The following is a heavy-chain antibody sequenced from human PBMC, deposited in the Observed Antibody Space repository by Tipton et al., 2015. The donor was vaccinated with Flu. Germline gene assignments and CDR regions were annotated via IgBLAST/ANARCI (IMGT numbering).Heavy chain of an antibody. CDR2: ISSADYSRPFI. Sequence: SLRLSCAVSGFPFSTFNMNWVRQAPGEGLEWVASISSADYSRPFIYYADSVKGRFTISRDNAKTSLYLQMHSLRVEDTAVYYCARDRLPARRGGGFDYWGQGTLVTVSS. D-gene: IGHD6-6*01. J-gene: IGHJ4*02. CDR3: ARDRLPARRGGGFDY. V-gene: IGHV3-21*01. CDR1: GFPFSTFN.